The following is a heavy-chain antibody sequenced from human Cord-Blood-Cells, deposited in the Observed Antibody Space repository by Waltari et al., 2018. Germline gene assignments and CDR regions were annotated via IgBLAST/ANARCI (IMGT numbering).Heavy chain of an antibody. CDR1: GYTFTGSY. J-gene: IGHJ4*02. D-gene: IGHD2-2*01. Sequence: QVQLVQSGAEVKKPGASVKVSCKASGYTFTGSYMHWVRQALGQGLEWMGRINPNSGGTNYAQKFQGRVTMTRDTSISTAYMELSRLRSDDTVVYYCARSNCSSTSCYYFDYWGQGTLVTVSS. CDR3: ARSNCSSTSCYYFDY. CDR2: INPNSGGT. V-gene: IGHV1-2*05.